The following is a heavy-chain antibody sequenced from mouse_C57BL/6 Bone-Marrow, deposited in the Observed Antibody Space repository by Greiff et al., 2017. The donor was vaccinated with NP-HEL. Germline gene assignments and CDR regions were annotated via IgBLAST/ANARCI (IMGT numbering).Heavy chain of an antibody. V-gene: IGHV5-17*01. J-gene: IGHJ4*01. CDR1: GFTFSDYG. CDR3: ASPDSSGYYYAIDY. D-gene: IGHD3-2*02. CDR2: ISSGSSTI. Sequence: EVQGVESGGGLVKPGGSLKLSCAASGFTFSDYGMHWVRQAPEKGLEWVAYISSGSSTIYYADTVKGRFTISRDNAKNTLFLQMTSLRSEDTAMYYCASPDSSGYYYAIDYWGQGTSVTGSS.